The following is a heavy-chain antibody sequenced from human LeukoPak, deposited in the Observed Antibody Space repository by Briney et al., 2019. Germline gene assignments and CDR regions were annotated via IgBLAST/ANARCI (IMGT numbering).Heavy chain of an antibody. J-gene: IGHJ4*02. CDR2: IFPDDSDT. CDR1: GYSFTSHW. Sequence: GESLKISCKGSGYSFTSHWIGWVRQMPGKGLEWMGVIFPDDSDTRYSPSFQGQVTISADKSISTAYLQWSSLKASATAMYYCARLHYVVVVTAKFGHFDYWGQGTLVTVSS. CDR3: ARLHYVVVVTAKFGHFDY. V-gene: IGHV5-51*01. D-gene: IGHD2-15*01.